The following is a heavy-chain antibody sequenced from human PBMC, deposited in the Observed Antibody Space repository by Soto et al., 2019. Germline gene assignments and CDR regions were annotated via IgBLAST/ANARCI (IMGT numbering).Heavy chain of an antibody. Sequence: QVQLVQSGAEVKKPGASVKVSCKASGYTVTSYAMHWVRQAPGQRLEWMGWINAGYGNTKYSQKFQGRVTITRDTSASTAYMELSSLRSEDTAVYYCARDRPFGSSSSRGLDYWGQGTLVTVSS. J-gene: IGHJ4*02. V-gene: IGHV1-3*01. CDR3: ARDRPFGSSSSRGLDY. CDR1: GYTVTSYA. CDR2: INAGYGNT. D-gene: IGHD6-6*01.